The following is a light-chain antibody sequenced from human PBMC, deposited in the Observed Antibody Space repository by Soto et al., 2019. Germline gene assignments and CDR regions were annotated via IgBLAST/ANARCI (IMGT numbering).Light chain of an antibody. CDR2: DAS. J-gene: IGKJ2*01. V-gene: IGKV1-5*01. CDR1: QSISNW. Sequence: DIQMAQSPSTLSASIGDRVTITCRANQSISNWLAWYQQKPGKAPKLLIYDASSLQSGVPVRFIGSGSGTEFTLAISSLQPDDFGTYYCQQYSTYCYTFGQGTKLEIK. CDR3: QQYSTYCYT.